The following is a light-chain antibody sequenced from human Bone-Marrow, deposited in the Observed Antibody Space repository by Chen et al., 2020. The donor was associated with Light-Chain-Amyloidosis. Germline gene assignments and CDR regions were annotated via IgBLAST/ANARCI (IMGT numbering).Light chain of an antibody. CDR3: QSADSSGTYEVI. CDR1: DLPTKY. V-gene: IGLV3-25*03. J-gene: IGLJ2*01. Sequence: SYELTQPPSVSVSPGQTARITCSGDDLPTKYAYWYQQKPGQAPVLVIHRDTERPSGISERFSGPSSGTTATLTISGVQADDEADYHCQSADSSGTYEVIFGGGTKLTVL. CDR2: RDT.